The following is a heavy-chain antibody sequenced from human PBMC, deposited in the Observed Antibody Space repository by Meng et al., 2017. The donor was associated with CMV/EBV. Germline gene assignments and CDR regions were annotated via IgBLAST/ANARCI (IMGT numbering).Heavy chain of an antibody. D-gene: IGHD3-3*01. CDR2: IYYGGST. V-gene: IGHV4-59*01. J-gene: IGHJ6*02. CDR3: AESSLRFLELDYYYYGMDV. Sequence: GSLRLSCTASGGTISSYYWSWIRQPPGKGLEWIGYIYYGGSTNYNPSLMRRVTISVDTSKNQFSLKLSSVTAADTAVYYCAESSLRFLELDYYYYGMDVWGQGTTVTVSS. CDR1: GGTISSYY.